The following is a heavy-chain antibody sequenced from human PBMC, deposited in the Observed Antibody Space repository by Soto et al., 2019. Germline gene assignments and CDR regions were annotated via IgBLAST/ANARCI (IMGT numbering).Heavy chain of an antibody. J-gene: IGHJ4*02. CDR1: GGSITSNHW. V-gene: IGHV4-4*02. Sequence: SETLSLTCSVSGGSITSNHWWSWVRQAPGKGLEWIGEIFHRGTSHHNPSLGSRVTLSVDKSKNQFSLMLTSVTAADTAVYYCASKYCPSTICYLFDNWGQGALVTVSS. CDR3: ASKYCPSTICYLFDN. CDR2: IFHRGTS. D-gene: IGHD2-15*01.